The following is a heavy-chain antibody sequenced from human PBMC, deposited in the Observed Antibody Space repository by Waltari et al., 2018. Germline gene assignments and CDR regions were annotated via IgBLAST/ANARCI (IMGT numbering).Heavy chain of an antibody. V-gene: IGHV1-69*01. CDR1: GGTFSSYA. J-gene: IGHJ5*02. Sequence: QVQLVQSGAEVKKPGSSVKVSCKDSGGTFSSYAISWVRQAPGQGLAWRGGSIPIFGTANYAQKFQGRVTITADESTSTAYMELSSLRAEDTAVYYCARDASSGWYNWFDPWGQGTLVTVSS. CDR3: ARDASSGWYNWFDP. D-gene: IGHD6-19*01. CDR2: SIPIFGTA.